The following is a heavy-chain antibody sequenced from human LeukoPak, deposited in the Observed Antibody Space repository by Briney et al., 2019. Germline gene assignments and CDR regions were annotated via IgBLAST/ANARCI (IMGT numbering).Heavy chain of an antibody. Sequence: GGSLRLSCTTSGFTSTLYWMAWIRQSPGKGLEWVTNINQDESQQYYLESVEGRFTVSRDNARNSVYLHMNNLRVEDTAVYYCSNGIYSPSYWGRGTLVTVSS. V-gene: IGHV3-7*01. CDR3: SNGIYSPSY. J-gene: IGHJ4*02. CDR2: INQDESQQ. D-gene: IGHD6-13*01. CDR1: GFTSTLYW.